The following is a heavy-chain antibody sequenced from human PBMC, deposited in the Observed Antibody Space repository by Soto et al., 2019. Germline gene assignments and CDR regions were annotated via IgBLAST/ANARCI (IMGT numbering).Heavy chain of an antibody. CDR2: ISGSGGST. J-gene: IGHJ4*02. D-gene: IGHD1-26*01. CDR1: GFTFSSYA. V-gene: IGHV3-23*01. Sequence: EVQLLESGGGLVQPGGSLRLSCAASGFTFSSYAMSWVRQAPGKGLEWVSAISGSGGSTYYADSVKGRFTISRDNSKNPLYLQMNSLRAEDTAVYYCAKDPRGVGVGAPGLWGQGTLVTVSS. CDR3: AKDPRGVGVGAPGL.